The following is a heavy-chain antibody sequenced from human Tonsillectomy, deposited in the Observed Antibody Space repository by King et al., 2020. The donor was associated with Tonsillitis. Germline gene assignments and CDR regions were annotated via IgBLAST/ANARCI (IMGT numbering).Heavy chain of an antibody. CDR1: GFSLTTSGVG. CDR3: AHIAIDRAHDC. D-gene: IGHD1-14*01. CDR2: IYWDDDE. V-gene: IGHV2-5*02. Sequence: ITLKESGPTLVKPTQTRTLTCTFSGFSLTTSGVGVGWGRQPPGKALEWLSLIYWDDDERYSPSLKSRLTNTKDTSKNQVVLTMTNMDPVDTATYYCAHIAIDRAHDCWGQGTLVTVSS. J-gene: IGHJ4*02.